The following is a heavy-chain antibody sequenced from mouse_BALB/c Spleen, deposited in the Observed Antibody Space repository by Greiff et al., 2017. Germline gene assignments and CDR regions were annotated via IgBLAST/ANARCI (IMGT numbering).Heavy chain of an antibody. CDR1: GFSLTSYG. CDR3: ARDEAYAMDY. Sequence: VQGVESGPGLVAPSQSLSITCTVSGFSLTSYGVHWVRQPPGKGLEWLGVIWAGGSTNYNSALMSRLSISKDNSKSQVFLKMNSLQTDDTAMYYCARDEAYAMDYWGQGTSVTVSS. J-gene: IGHJ4*01. V-gene: IGHV2-9*02. CDR2: IWAGGST.